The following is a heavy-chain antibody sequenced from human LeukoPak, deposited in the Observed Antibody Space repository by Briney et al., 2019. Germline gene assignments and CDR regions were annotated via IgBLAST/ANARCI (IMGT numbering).Heavy chain of an antibody. V-gene: IGHV1-18*01. D-gene: IGHD5-18*01. CDR2: ISTYNGNT. CDR3: ARDRMDTGTYFDY. CDR1: GYTFTSYG. J-gene: IGHJ4*02. Sequence: ASVKVSCKASGYTFTSYGIGWVRQAPGQGLEWMGWISTYNGNTNYAQKLQGRVTMTTDTSTSTAYMELRSLRSDDTAMYYCARDRMDTGTYFDYWGQGTLVTVSS.